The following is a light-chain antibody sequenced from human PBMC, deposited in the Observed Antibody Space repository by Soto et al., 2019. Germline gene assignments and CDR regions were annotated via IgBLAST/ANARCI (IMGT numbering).Light chain of an antibody. J-gene: IGKJ1*01. CDR1: QSVSSTN. V-gene: IGKV3-20*01. Sequence: ELVWTQSPGTLSVSPGERATLSCRASQSVSSTNLAWYQQKRGQAPRLLIFGTSTRAGGIPARFSGSGSGTDFTLTISRLEPEDFAVYYCQQYDSSGWSFGQGTKVDIK. CDR2: GTS. CDR3: QQYDSSGWS.